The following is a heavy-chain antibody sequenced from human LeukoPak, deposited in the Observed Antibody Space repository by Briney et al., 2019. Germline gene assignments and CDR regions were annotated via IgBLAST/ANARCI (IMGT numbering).Heavy chain of an antibody. D-gene: IGHD2-15*01. J-gene: IGHJ5*02. V-gene: IGHV4-59*01. CDR1: GGSISSYY. Sequence: SETLSLTCTVSGGSISSYYWSWIRQPPGKGLEWIGYIYYSGSTNCNPSLKSRVTISVDTSKNQFSLKLSSVTAADTAVYYCARDAGGGSCFDPWGQGTLVTVSS. CDR2: IYYSGST. CDR3: ARDAGGGSCFDP.